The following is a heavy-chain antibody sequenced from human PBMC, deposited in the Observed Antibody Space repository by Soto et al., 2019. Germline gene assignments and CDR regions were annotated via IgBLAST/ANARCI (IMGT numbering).Heavy chain of an antibody. J-gene: IGHJ6*02. D-gene: IGHD5-18*01. V-gene: IGHV4-59*01. CDR1: GGSISSYY. Sequence: ETLSLTCTVSGGSISSYYWSWIRQPPGKGLEWIGYIYYSGSTNYNPSLKSRVTISVDTSKNQFSLKLSSVTAADTAVYYCARGLGRDTAMVFENYYYYGMDVWGQGTTVTVSS. CDR3: ARGLGRDTAMVFENYYYYGMDV. CDR2: IYYSGST.